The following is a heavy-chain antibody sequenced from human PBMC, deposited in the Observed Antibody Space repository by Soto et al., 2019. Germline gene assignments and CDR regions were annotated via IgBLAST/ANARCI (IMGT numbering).Heavy chain of an antibody. D-gene: IGHD1-7*01. Sequence: ASVKVSCKASGYTFTGYYMHWVRQAPGQGLEWMGWINPNSGGTNYAQKFQGWVTMTRDTSISTAYMELSRLRSDDTAVYYCARSPVSWNSNRVFDYWGQRTLVTVSS. J-gene: IGHJ4*02. CDR1: GYTFTGYY. CDR2: INPNSGGT. V-gene: IGHV1-2*04. CDR3: ARSPVSWNSNRVFDY.